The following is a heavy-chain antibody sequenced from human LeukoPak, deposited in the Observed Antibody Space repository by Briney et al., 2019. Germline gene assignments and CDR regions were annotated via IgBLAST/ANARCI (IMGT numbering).Heavy chain of an antibody. J-gene: IGHJ4*02. CDR3: ARVGLLLFSGSYDY. V-gene: IGHV3-30*04. D-gene: IGHD3-10*01. Sequence: GRSLRLSCAASGFTFSSYAMHWVRQAPGKGLEWVAVISYDGSNKYYADSVKGRFTISRDNSKNTLYLQMNSLRAEDTAVYYCARVGLLLFSGSYDYWGQGTLVTVSS. CDR2: ISYDGSNK. CDR1: GFTFSSYA.